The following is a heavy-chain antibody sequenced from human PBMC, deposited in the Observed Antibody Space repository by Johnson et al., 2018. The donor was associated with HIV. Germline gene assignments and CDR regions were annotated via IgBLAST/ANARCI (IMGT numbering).Heavy chain of an antibody. CDR1: GFTFSSYG. CDR3: AKGLGRAAAGTRNAFDI. V-gene: IGHV3-33*06. J-gene: IGHJ3*02. CDR2: IWYDGSNK. D-gene: IGHD6-13*01. Sequence: VQLVESGGGVVQPGKSLRLSCAASGFTFSSYGMHWVRQAPGKGLQWVAAIWYDGSNKYYADSVKGRFTISRDNSKNTLYLQMNSLRAEDTAVYYCAKGLGRAAAGTRNAFDIWGQGTMVTVSS.